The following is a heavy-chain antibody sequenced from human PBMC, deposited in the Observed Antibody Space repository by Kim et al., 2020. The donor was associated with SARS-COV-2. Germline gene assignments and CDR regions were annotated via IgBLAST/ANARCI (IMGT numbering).Heavy chain of an antibody. V-gene: IGHV3-9*01. J-gene: IGHJ3*02. D-gene: IGHD3-10*01. CDR2: ISWNSGSI. CDR1: GFTFDDYA. Sequence: GGSLRLSCAASGFTFDDYAMHWVRQAPGKGLEWVSGISWNSGSIGYADSVKGRFTISRDNAKNSLYLQMNSLRAEDTALYYCAKATMVRGVIRAFDIWG. CDR3: AKATMVRGVIRAFDI.